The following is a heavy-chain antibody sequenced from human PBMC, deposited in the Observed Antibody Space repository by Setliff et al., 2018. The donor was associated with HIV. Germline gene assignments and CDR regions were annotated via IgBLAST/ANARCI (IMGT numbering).Heavy chain of an antibody. D-gene: IGHD6-13*01. CDR1: GFVFKTYN. CDR3: TKTMYSSRWSGFDY. CDR2: ISSSSSTI. Sequence: GGSLRLSCAASGFVFKTYNMNWVRQAPGKGLEWVSYISSSSSTIYYADSVKGRFTISRDNAKNSLYLQMNSLRVEDTAVYYCTKTMYSSRWSGFDYWGQGTPVTVSS. V-gene: IGHV3-48*04. J-gene: IGHJ4*02.